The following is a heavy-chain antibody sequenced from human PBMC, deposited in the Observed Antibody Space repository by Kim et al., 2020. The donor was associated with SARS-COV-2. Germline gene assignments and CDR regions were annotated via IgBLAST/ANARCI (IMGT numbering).Heavy chain of an antibody. Sequence: GGSLRLSCAASVFTFSTYAISWVRQAPGKGLEWVSTITGSGVGTYYSDSVNGRFTISRDNSKKTVYLQMNSLRAEDTAVYYCAKARGEGSGRNFDYWGQGTLVTVSS. V-gene: IGHV3-23*01. CDR1: VFTFSTYA. D-gene: IGHD3-10*01. CDR3: AKARGEGSGRNFDY. CDR2: ITGSGVGT. J-gene: IGHJ4*02.